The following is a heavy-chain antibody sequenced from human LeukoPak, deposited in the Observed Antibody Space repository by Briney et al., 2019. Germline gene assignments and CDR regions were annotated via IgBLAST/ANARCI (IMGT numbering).Heavy chain of an antibody. CDR3: ARYGYGSNHHYFDY. J-gene: IGHJ4*02. Sequence: SVKVSYKASGGTFSSYAISWVRQAPGQGLEWMGGIIPIFGTANYAQKFQGRVTITADESTSTAYMELSSLRSEDTAVYYCARYGYGSNHHYFDYWGQGTLVTVSS. CDR1: GGTFSSYA. D-gene: IGHD5-12*01. V-gene: IGHV1-69*13. CDR2: IIPIFGTA.